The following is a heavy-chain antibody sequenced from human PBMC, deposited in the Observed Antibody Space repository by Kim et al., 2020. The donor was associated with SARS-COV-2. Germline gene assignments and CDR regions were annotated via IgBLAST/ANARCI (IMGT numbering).Heavy chain of an antibody. CDR1: GGSFSDFQ. CDR3: SAGAAGH. J-gene: IGHJ1*01. Sequence: SETLSLTCAVYGGSFSDFQWTWIRQTPGKGLEWIGEINHAGSTNYNPSPRSRISISVNTYTNQFSLKLSSVTAADTAAYYCSAGAAGHWGQGTLVTVSS. D-gene: IGHD2-15*01. CDR2: INHAGST. V-gene: IGHV4-34*01.